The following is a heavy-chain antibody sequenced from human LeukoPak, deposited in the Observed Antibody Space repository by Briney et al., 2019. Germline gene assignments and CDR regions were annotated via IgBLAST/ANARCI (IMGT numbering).Heavy chain of an antibody. CDR3: ARYSSGYQGSGFDS. CDR2: ISSSSSYI. J-gene: IGHJ4*02. V-gene: IGHV3-21*01. D-gene: IGHD3-22*01. CDR1: GFTISSYS. Sequence: GGSLRLSCAASGFTISSYSMSWVRQAPGKGLEWVSSISSSSSYIYYADSVKGRFTISRDNAKNSLYLQMNSLRAEDTAVYYCARYSSGYQGSGFDSWGQGTLVTVSS.